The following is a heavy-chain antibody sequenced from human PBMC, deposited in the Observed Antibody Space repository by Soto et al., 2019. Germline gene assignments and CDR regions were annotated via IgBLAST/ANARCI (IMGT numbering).Heavy chain of an antibody. CDR1: GFSLSTNGVG. CDR3: ARRRDGTYALDY. Sequence: QITLKESGPTLVKPTQTLTLTCTFSGFSLSTNGVGVGWIRQPPGKALEWLALIYWDGDKRYSPSLRSRLTLTKDTSKHRVVLTMTNMDPGDTATYYCARRRDGTYALDYWGQGTLVTVAS. CDR2: IYWDGDK. D-gene: IGHD1-26*01. V-gene: IGHV2-5*02. J-gene: IGHJ4*02.